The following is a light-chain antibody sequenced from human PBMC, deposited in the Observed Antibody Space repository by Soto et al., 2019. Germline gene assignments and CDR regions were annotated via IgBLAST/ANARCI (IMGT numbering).Light chain of an antibody. Sequence: EIVLTQSPGTLSLSPGERATLSCRASQSVSSSYLAWYQQKPGQAPRLLIYGASSRATGIPDRFSGSGSGTDVTLTISRREPEDFAVYYCQHYGSSPQTFGQGTKVEIK. CDR1: QSVSSSY. V-gene: IGKV3-20*01. J-gene: IGKJ1*01. CDR2: GAS. CDR3: QHYGSSPQT.